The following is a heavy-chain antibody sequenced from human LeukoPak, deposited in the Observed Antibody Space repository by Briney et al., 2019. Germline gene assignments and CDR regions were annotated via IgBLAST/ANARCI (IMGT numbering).Heavy chain of an antibody. V-gene: IGHV1-46*03. CDR3: VKEGYDYGGSHPWY. D-gene: IGHD4-23*01. J-gene: IGHJ4*02. CDR2: INPSGGST. Sequence: ASVKVSCKASGYTFTSYYMHWVRQAPGQGLEWMGIINPSGGSTSYAQKFQGRATMTRDTSTSTVYMELSSLRSEDTAVYYCVKEGYDYGGSHPWYWGQGTLVTVSS. CDR1: GYTFTSYY.